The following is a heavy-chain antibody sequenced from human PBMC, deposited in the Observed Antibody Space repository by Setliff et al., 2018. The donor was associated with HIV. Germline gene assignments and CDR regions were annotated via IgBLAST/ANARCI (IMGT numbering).Heavy chain of an antibody. Sequence: SVKVSCKASGGSFSSYSISWVRQAPGQGLEWMGGIIPIFGTVNYAQRFQGRVAISADGSTSSAYMELNSLRSEDTAVYYCARARNKWGTFDYWGQGTLVTVSS. V-gene: IGHV1-69*13. CDR3: ARARNKWGTFDY. CDR1: GGSFSSYS. CDR2: IIPIFGTV. D-gene: IGHD1-26*01. J-gene: IGHJ4*01.